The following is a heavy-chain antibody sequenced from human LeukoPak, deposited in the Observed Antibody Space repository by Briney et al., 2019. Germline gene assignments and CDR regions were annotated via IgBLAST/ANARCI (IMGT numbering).Heavy chain of an antibody. CDR3: ARVNNWNYLWAHAFDI. Sequence: GASVKVSCKASGYTFTGYYMHWVRQAPGQGLEWMGWINPNSGGTNYAQKFQGRVTMTRDTSISTAYMELSRLRSDDTAVYYCARVNNWNYLWAHAFDIWGQGTMVTVSS. J-gene: IGHJ3*02. D-gene: IGHD1-7*01. V-gene: IGHV1-2*02. CDR2: INPNSGGT. CDR1: GYTFTGYY.